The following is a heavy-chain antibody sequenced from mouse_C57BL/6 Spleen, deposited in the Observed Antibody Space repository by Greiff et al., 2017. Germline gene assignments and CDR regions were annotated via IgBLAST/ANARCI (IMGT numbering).Heavy chain of an antibody. Sequence: VQLQESGPGLVAPSQSLSITCTVSGFSLTSYAISWVRQPPGKGLEWLGVIWTGGGTNYTSALKSRLSISKDNSKSQVFLKRTSLQTEDTARYYCARKDYGSSPGYFYVWGTGTTVTVSS. CDR3: ARKDYGSSPGYFYV. V-gene: IGHV2-9-1*01. D-gene: IGHD1-1*01. CDR1: GFSLTSYA. CDR2: IWTGGGT. J-gene: IGHJ1*03.